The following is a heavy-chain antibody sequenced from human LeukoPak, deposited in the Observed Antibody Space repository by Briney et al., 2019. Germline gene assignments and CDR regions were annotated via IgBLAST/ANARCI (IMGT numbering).Heavy chain of an antibody. Sequence: GGSLRLSCAASGFTFSSSAMSWVRQVPGKGLEWVSGISASGGSTYYADSVRGRFTIPRDNSKNTLYLQMNSLRAEDTAVYYCARDSDDYGDMNFDYWGQGTLVTVSS. D-gene: IGHD4-17*01. CDR2: ISASGGST. V-gene: IGHV3-23*01. CDR1: GFTFSSSA. CDR3: ARDSDDYGDMNFDY. J-gene: IGHJ4*02.